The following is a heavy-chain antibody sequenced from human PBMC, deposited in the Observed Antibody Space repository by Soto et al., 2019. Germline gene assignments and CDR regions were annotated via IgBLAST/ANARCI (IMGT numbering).Heavy chain of an antibody. D-gene: IGHD3-16*01. CDR1: GYSFTSHW. J-gene: IGHJ4*02. CDR2: IYPGDSHT. Sequence: GESLKISCKGSGYSFTSHWIGWVRQMPGKGLEWMGIIYPGDSHTTYSPSFQGQVTISADKSIGTAYLQWSSLKASDTAMYYCARRWAYTTSSFDYWGQGTLVTVSS. V-gene: IGHV5-51*01. CDR3: ARRWAYTTSSFDY.